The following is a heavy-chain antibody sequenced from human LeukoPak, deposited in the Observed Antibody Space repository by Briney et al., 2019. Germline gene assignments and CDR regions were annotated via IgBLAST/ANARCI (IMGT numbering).Heavy chain of an antibody. CDR3: ETAWACSGGSCFSGRSDAFDI. Sequence: SETLSLTCAVYGGSFSGYYWSWIRQPPGKGLEWIGEINHSGSTNYNPSLKSRVTISVDTSKNQFSLKLSSVTAADTAVYYCETAWACSGGSCFSGRSDAFDIWGQGTMVTVSS. V-gene: IGHV4-34*01. CDR1: GGSFSGYY. J-gene: IGHJ3*02. CDR2: INHSGST. D-gene: IGHD2-15*01.